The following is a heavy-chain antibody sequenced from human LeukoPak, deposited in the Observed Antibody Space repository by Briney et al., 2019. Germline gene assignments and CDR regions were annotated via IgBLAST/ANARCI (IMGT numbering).Heavy chain of an antibody. CDR1: GFTFSIYG. J-gene: IGHJ5*02. CDR3: TKEELPSGSSWSAWFDP. V-gene: IGHV3-30*18. Sequence: GGSLRLSCTSSGFTFSIYGTHWVRQAPGKGLEWVAVIANDAKTTYYADSVKGRFTISRDNSKNTLYLQMNSLRAEDTAVYYCTKEELPSGSSWSAWFDPWAREPWSPSPQ. CDR2: IANDAKTT. D-gene: IGHD3-10*01.